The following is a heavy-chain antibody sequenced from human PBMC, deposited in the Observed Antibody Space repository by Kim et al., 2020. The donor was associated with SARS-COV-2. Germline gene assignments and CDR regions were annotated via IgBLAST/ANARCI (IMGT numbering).Heavy chain of an antibody. Sequence: GGSMRLSCSASGFTFSSYAMHWVRQAPGKGLEYVSAISSNGGSTYYADSVKGRFTISRDNSKNTLYLQMSSLRAEDTAVYYCVKEGHSSSWYERGYYFDYWGQGTLVTVSS. V-gene: IGHV3-64D*09. CDR3: VKEGHSSSWYERGYYFDY. CDR2: ISSNGGST. J-gene: IGHJ4*02. D-gene: IGHD6-13*01. CDR1: GFTFSSYA.